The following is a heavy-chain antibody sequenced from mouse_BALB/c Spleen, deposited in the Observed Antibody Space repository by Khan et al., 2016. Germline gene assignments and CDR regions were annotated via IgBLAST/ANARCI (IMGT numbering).Heavy chain of an antibody. CDR3: ARGVY. CDR2: ILPGSGST. J-gene: IGHJ3*01. V-gene: IGHV1-9*01. Sequence: QVQLQPPGAELMKPGASVKISCKATGYTFSSYWLEWVKERPGHGLEWIGEILPGSGSTNYHEKFKGKATFTAETSSNTAYMQLSSLTSEDSAVYYCARGVYWGQGTLVTVSA. CDR1: GYTFSSYW.